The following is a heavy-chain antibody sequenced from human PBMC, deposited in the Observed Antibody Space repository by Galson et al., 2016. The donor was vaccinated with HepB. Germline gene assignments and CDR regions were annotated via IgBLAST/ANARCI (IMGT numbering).Heavy chain of an antibody. CDR1: GFTFNTYD. V-gene: IGHV3-13*01. CDR2: IDAGGDT. D-gene: IGHD2-2*01. CDR3: ATSPSRGY. Sequence: SLRLSCAASGFTFNTYDMHWVRQAAGKSPEWVSGIDAGGDTYYADSVRGRFSISRENARNSFSLQMNSLRAEDTAVYYCATSPSRGYWGQGTLVTVSS. J-gene: IGHJ4*02.